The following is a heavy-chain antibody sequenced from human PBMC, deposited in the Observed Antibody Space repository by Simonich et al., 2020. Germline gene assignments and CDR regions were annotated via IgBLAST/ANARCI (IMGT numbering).Heavy chain of an antibody. Sequence: QVQLVQSGAEVKKPGASVKVSCKASGYPFTGYYMHWVRPAPGQGLEGMGRINPNRGGTNYAKKCQGRVTMTRDTSISTAYMELSRLRSDDTAVYYCATGIAARYYNYGMDVWGQGTTVTVSS. D-gene: IGHD6-6*01. J-gene: IGHJ6*02. CDR2: INPNRGGT. V-gene: IGHV1-2*06. CDR1: GYPFTGYY. CDR3: ATGIAARYYNYGMDV.